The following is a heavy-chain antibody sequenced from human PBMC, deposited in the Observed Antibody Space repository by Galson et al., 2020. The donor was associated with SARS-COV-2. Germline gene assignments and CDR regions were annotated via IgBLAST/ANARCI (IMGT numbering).Heavy chain of an antibody. Sequence: GGSLRLSCAASGFTFSSYAMHWVRPAPGKGLEWVAVISYDGSNKYYADSVKGRFTISRDNSKNTLYLQMNSLRAEDTAVYYCARELPYSSGWYLALDYWGQGTLVTVSS. CDR1: GFTFSSYA. CDR2: ISYDGSNK. CDR3: ARELPYSSGWYLALDY. D-gene: IGHD6-19*01. J-gene: IGHJ4*02. V-gene: IGHV3-30-3*01.